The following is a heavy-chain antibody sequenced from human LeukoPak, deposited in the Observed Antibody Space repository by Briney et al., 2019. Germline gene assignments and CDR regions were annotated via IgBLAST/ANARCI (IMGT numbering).Heavy chain of an antibody. D-gene: IGHD2-2*02. J-gene: IGHJ6*03. CDR2: IYTSGST. Sequence: PSQTLSLTCTVSGGSISSDTYYWSWIRQPAGKGLEWIGRIYTSGSTNYNPSLKSRVTISVDTSKNQFSLKLSSVTAADTAVYYCARTRPDIVVVPAAISQRGYHYYYYYMDVWGKGTTVTVSS. CDR3: ARTRPDIVVVPAAISQRGYHYYYYYMDV. V-gene: IGHV4-61*02. CDR1: GGSISSDTYY.